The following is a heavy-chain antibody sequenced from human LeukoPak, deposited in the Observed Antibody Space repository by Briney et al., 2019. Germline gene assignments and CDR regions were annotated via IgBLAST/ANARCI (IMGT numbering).Heavy chain of an antibody. J-gene: IGHJ4*02. Sequence: GASVKVSCKASGYTFTSYYMHWVRQAPGQGLEWMGRIIPIFGTANYAQKFQGGVTITTDESTSTAYMELSSLRSEDTAVYYCARDAMATKGFDYWGQGTLVTVSS. CDR2: IIPIFGTA. CDR1: GYTFTSYY. V-gene: IGHV1-69*05. CDR3: ARDAMATKGFDY. D-gene: IGHD5-24*01.